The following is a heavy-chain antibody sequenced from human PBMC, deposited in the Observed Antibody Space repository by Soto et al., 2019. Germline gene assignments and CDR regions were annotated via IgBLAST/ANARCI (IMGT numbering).Heavy chain of an antibody. CDR2: ISAYNGNT. V-gene: IGHV1-18*04. CDR3: ARYSDYSNYCYYYYYGMDV. D-gene: IGHD4-4*01. CDR1: GYTFTSYG. Sequence: QVQLVQSGAEVKKPGASVKVSCKASGYTFTSYGISWVRQAPGQGLEWMGWISAYNGNTNYAQKLQGRVTMTTDTSTSTAYMELRSLRSDDTAVYYCARYSDYSNYCYYYYYGMDVWGQGTTVTVSS. J-gene: IGHJ6*02.